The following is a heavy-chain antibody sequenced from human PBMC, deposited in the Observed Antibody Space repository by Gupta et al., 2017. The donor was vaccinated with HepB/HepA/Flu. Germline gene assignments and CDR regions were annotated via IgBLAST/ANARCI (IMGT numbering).Heavy chain of an antibody. CDR1: GLTFTNYA. Sequence: EVQLLESGGDLVQPGGSLRLSCAASGLTFTNYAMSWVRQAPGKGLEWVSAISGSGDNTYYADSVKGRFTISRDNSKNTLYLQMNSLRAEDTAIYYCAKGLRTFDYWGQGTLVTVSS. CDR2: ISGSGDNT. J-gene: IGHJ4*02. CDR3: AKGLRTFDY. V-gene: IGHV3-23*01.